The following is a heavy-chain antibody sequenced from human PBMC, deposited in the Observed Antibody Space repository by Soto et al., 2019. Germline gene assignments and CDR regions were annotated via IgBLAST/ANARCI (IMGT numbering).Heavy chain of an antibody. Sequence: ASLKVSCKASGTTFTSYGIHWVRQAPGQGLEWMGGFVPMFSSSNYAQKFQGRLTIVADESTNTAYMELSSLRADDSAIYYCARTGGTYYFDHWGQGTLVTVS. J-gene: IGHJ4*02. V-gene: IGHV1-69*13. CDR3: ARTGGTYYFDH. CDR1: GTTFTSYG. D-gene: IGHD1-1*01. CDR2: FVPMFSSS.